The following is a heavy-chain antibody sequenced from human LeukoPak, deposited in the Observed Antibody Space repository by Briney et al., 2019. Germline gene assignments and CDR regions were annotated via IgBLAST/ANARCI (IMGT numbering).Heavy chain of an antibody. CDR2: IIPIFGTA. CDR3: ARVITIINYYSGRAV. D-gene: IGHD3-10*01. V-gene: IGHV1-69*13. Sequence: SVTVSCKASGGTFSSYAISWVRQAPGQGLEWMGGIIPIFGTANYAQKFQGRVTITADESTSTAYMELSSLRSEDTAVYYCARVITIINYYSGRAVGGKGTRVPVS. CDR1: GGTFSSYA. J-gene: IGHJ6*04.